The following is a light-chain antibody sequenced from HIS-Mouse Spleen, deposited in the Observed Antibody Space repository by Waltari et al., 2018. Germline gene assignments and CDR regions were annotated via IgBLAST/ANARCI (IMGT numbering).Light chain of an antibody. V-gene: IGLV3-19*01. Sequence: SSELTQDPAVSVALGHTVRITCQGDSLRSYYASWYKQKPGQPPVLVTYGKNNRPSGIPDRFSGSSSGNTASLTITGAQAEDEADYYCNSRDSSGNHWVFGGGTKLTVL. CDR2: GKN. CDR3: NSRDSSGNHWV. J-gene: IGLJ3*02. CDR1: SLRSYY.